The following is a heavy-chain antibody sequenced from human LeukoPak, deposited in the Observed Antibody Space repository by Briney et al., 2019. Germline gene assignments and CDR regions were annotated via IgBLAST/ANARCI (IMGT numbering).Heavy chain of an antibody. V-gene: IGHV4-4*07. CDR1: GSSVSNHW. CDR3: ARGPLYCTNGVCSDYYYYGMDV. CDR2: ISSRGYT. J-gene: IGHJ6*02. Sequence: PSETLSLTCTVSGSSVSNHWWIWIRQPAGKGLEWIGRISSRGYTNYNPSLKSRVAMSVDTSKNQFSLKLSSVTAADTAVYYCARGPLYCTNGVCSDYYYYGMDVWGQGTTVTVSS. D-gene: IGHD2-8*01.